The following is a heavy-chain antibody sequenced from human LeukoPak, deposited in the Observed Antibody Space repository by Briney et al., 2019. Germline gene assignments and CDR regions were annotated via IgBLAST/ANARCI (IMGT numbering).Heavy chain of an antibody. D-gene: IGHD3-3*01. J-gene: IGHJ4*02. CDR2: IYYSGST. CDR3: ARLTYDFWSGYYHYYFDF. V-gene: IGHV4-59*01. Sequence: SSETLSLTCTVSGVSISIYYWSWIRQPPGKELEWIGYIYYSGSTNYNPALKSRLTISVDTSKNQFSLKLSSVTAADTAMYYCARLTYDFWSGYYHYYFDFWGQGTLVTVSS. CDR1: GVSISIYY.